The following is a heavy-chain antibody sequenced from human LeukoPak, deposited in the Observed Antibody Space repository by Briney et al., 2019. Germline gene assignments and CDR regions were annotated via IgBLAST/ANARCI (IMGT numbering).Heavy chain of an antibody. CDR2: ISYDGSNK. J-gene: IGHJ6*02. Sequence: GRSLRLSCAASGFTFSSYAMHWVRQAPGKGLEWVAVISYDGSNKYYADSVKGRFTISRDNSKNTLYLQMNSLRAEDTAVYYCARDAAPGTTGPSPNGMDVWGQGTTVTVSS. CDR3: ARDAAPGTTGPSPNGMDV. CDR1: GFTFSSYA. D-gene: IGHD1-1*01. V-gene: IGHV3-30-3*01.